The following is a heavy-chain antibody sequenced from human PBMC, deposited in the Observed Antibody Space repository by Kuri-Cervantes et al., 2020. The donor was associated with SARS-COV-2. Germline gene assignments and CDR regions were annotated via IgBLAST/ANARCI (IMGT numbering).Heavy chain of an antibody. D-gene: IGHD5-24*01. Sequence: ESLKISCTVSGFTFGDYVLRWFRQPPGKGLERIGEITHRGDTIYNMSLKSRVTISVDTSKKQFSLDLRSVTAADTAIYYCARGPGYNGYYYMDVWGNGTTVTVSS. CDR2: ITHRGDT. V-gene: IGHV4-34*01. J-gene: IGHJ6*03. CDR1: GFTFGDYV. CDR3: ARGPGYNGYYYMDV.